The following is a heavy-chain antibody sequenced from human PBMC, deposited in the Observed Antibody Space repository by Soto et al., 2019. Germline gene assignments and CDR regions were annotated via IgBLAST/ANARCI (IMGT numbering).Heavy chain of an antibody. CDR3: ARVGIAVAGSAFDI. CDR1: GGSFSGYY. V-gene: IGHV4-34*01. Sequence: QVQLQQWGAGLLKPSETLSLTCAVYGGSFSGYYWSWLRQPPGKGLEWIGEINHSGSTNYNPSLKSRVTISVDTSKNQFSLKLSSVTAADTAVYYCARVGIAVAGSAFDIWGQGTMVTVSS. CDR2: INHSGST. D-gene: IGHD6-19*01. J-gene: IGHJ3*02.